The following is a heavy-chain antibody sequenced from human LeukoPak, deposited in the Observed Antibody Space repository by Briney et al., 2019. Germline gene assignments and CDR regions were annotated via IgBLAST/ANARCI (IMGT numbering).Heavy chain of an antibody. Sequence: SGGSLRLSRVGSGFTYSNYWMHWVRQAPGKGPVWVSRINPDGTTTDYADSVKGRFTISRDNAKNLLYLQMNGLRADDTAVYYCAKALSWNTADRWGQGTLVTVSS. CDR3: AKALSWNTADR. J-gene: IGHJ5*02. CDR1: GFTYSNYW. CDR2: INPDGTTT. D-gene: IGHD1/OR15-1a*01. V-gene: IGHV3-74*01.